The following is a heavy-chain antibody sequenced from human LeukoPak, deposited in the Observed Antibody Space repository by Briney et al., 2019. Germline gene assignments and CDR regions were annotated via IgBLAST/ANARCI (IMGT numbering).Heavy chain of an antibody. CDR3: ARSYSSSSGNWFDP. J-gene: IGHJ5*02. Sequence: SVKVSCKASGGTFSSYAISWVRQAPGQGLEWMGRIIPILGIANYAQKFRGRVTITADKSTSTAYMELSSLRSEDTAVYYCARSYSSSSGNWFDPWGQGTLVTVSS. D-gene: IGHD6-6*01. CDR1: GGTFSSYA. V-gene: IGHV1-69*04. CDR2: IIPILGIA.